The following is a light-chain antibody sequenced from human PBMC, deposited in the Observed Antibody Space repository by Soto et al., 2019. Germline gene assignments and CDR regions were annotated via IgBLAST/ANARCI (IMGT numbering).Light chain of an antibody. CDR1: NIGSKS. V-gene: IGLV3-21*02. CDR2: DDS. Sequence: SYELTQPPSVSVAPGQTARITCGGNNIGSKSVHWYQQKPGQAPVLVVYDDSDRPSGFPERFSGSNSGNTATLTISRVEAGDEADYYCQVWDSSSDHSYVFGTGTKVTVL. CDR3: QVWDSSSDHSYV. J-gene: IGLJ1*01.